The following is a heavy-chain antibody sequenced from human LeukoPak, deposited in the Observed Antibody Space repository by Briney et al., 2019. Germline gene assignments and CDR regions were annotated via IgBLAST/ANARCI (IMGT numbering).Heavy chain of an antibody. CDR1: GFTFVDYG. D-gene: IGHD3-10*01. CDR2: INRRGEEK. J-gene: IGHJ4*02. CDR3: VRSQVADGSNQYYLDF. Sequence: GGSLRDSCAVSGFTFVDYGMAWVRPAPGKGLQWVSGINRRGEEKGIADAVKGRFTISRDNANNDVYLEMNRLRVDDTALYHCVRSQVADGSNQYYLDFWGQGTLVTVSS. V-gene: IGHV3-20*01.